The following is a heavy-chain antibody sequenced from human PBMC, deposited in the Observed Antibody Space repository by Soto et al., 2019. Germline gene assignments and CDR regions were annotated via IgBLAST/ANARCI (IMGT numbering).Heavy chain of an antibody. V-gene: IGHV3-30*18. CDR1: GFTFSSYG. CDR2: ISYDGSNK. Sequence: PGGSLRLSCGASGFTFSSYGMHWVRQAPGKGLEWVAVISYDGSNKYYADSVKGRFTISRDNSKNTLYLQMNSLRDEDTAVYYCAKDVVVGATTGLGDYYYYYGMEVWGQGTTVTLSS. D-gene: IGHD1-26*01. J-gene: IGHJ6*02. CDR3: AKDVVVGATTGLGDYYYYYGMEV.